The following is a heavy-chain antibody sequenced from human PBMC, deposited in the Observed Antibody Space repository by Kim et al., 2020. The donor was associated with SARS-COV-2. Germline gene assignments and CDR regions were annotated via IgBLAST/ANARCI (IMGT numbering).Heavy chain of an antibody. J-gene: IGHJ4*03. CDR1: GFNFSTFD. D-gene: IGHD3-16*01. CDR2: ISGHGDSK. CDR3: VKGGIFDYGGQGY. V-gene: IGHV3-30-3*01. Sequence: GGSLRLSCVASGFNFSTFDMRWVRQAPGKGLEWVSVISGHGDSKYYADSVRGRFTVSRDSSKNTLYLQMNSLSADDTAMYYCVKGGIFDYGGQGY.